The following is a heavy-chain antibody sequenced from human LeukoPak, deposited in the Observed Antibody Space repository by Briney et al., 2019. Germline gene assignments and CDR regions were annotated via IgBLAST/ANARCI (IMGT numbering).Heavy chain of an antibody. D-gene: IGHD4-17*01. CDR2: IGGSGDNT. Sequence: GGSLRLSCVVSGFPFSNYSMNWVRQAPGKGLEWVSSIGGSGDNTFYADSVKDRFTISRDNSKNTLFLQMNSLRAEDTAVYYCAKGRGTTVTSAANYWGQGTLVTVSS. CDR1: GFPFSNYS. J-gene: IGHJ4*02. V-gene: IGHV3-23*01. CDR3: AKGRGTTVTSAANY.